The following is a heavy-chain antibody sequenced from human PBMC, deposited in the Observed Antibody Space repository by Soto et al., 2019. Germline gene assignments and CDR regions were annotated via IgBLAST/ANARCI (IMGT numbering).Heavy chain of an antibody. CDR1: GFSLSTSGVG. D-gene: IGHD3-10*01. CDR3: AHLARASGSYYSWSAP. J-gene: IGHJ5*02. Sequence: QITLKESGPTLVKPTQTLTLTCTFSGFSLSTSGVGVGWIRQPPGKALEWLALIYWDDDKHYSPSLKSRLTTTKDTSKSRVVLKMPNMDPVYTGTSYCAHLARASGSYYSWSAPGGQGTLVTVSS. V-gene: IGHV2-5*02. CDR2: IYWDDDK.